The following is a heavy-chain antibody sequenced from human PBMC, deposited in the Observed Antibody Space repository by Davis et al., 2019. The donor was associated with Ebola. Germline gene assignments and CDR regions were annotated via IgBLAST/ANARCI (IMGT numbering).Heavy chain of an antibody. CDR1: GYSFTSYW. CDR3: ARHVRAGQQLVLGTYYYYYMDV. CDR2: IDPSDSYT. J-gene: IGHJ6*03. D-gene: IGHD6-13*01. V-gene: IGHV5-10-1*01. Sequence: GESLKISCKGSGYSFTSYWISWVRQMPGKGLEWMGRIDPSDSYTNYSPSFQGHVTISADKSISTAYLQWSSLKASDTAMYYCARHVRAGQQLVLGTYYYYYMDVWGKGTTVTVSS.